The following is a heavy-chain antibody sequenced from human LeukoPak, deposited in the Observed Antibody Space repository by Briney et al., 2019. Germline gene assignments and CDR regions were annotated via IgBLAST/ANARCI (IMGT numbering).Heavy chain of an antibody. CDR3: ARDRAIVGPDFDC. CDR2: IWYEGSKR. J-gene: IGHJ4*02. CDR1: GFTFSNYG. D-gene: IGHD2-21*01. Sequence: PGGSLRLSCLGSGFTFSNYGFHGVRPAPGKGLEWVAVIWYEGSKRYYADSVEGRFTISRDDPKNTLYLQMNSLRGEDTAVYYCARDRAIVGPDFDCWGQGTLVTVSS. V-gene: IGHV3-33*01.